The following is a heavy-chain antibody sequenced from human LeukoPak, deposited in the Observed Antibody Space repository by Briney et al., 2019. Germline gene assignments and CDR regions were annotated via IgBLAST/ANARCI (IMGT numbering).Heavy chain of an antibody. CDR1: GYTFTSYG. D-gene: IGHD6-13*01. V-gene: IGHV1-18*01. CDR3: AQIAAAGSGPDY. Sequence: ASVKVSCKASGYTFTSYGISWVRQAPGQGLEWMGWISAYNGNTNYAQKLQGRVTMTTDTSTSTAYMELRSLRSDDTAVYHCAQIAAAGSGPDYWGQGTLVTVSS. CDR2: ISAYNGNT. J-gene: IGHJ4*02.